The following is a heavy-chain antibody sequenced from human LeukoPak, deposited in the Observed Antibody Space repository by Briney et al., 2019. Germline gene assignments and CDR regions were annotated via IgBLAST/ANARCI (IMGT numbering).Heavy chain of an antibody. CDR1: GGPLSTYT. CDR3: ARDTSVGSGMQY. D-gene: IGHD3-10*01. CDR2: IYHGGTT. V-gene: IGHV4-59*01. J-gene: IGHJ4*02. Sequence: SETLSLTCSVSGGPLSTYTWSWVRQSPGKGLEWIGYIYHGGTTNYSPSLKSRATISAHTARNQFSLRLRSVTAADTAIYYCARDTSVGSGMQYWGQGTLVSVSS.